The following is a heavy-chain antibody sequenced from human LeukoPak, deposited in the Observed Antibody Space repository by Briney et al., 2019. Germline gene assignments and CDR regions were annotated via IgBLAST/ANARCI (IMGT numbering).Heavy chain of an antibody. CDR3: ATVLSDYVWGSYRYSLLY. J-gene: IGHJ4*02. CDR1: GYTFTSYY. V-gene: IGHV1-46*01. Sequence: ASVKVSRKASGYTFTSYYMHWVRQAPGQGLEWMGIINPSGGSTSYAQKFQGRVTMTRDMSTSTVYMELSSLRSEDTAVYYCATVLSDYVWGSYRYSLLYWGQGTLVTVSS. CDR2: INPSGGST. D-gene: IGHD3-16*02.